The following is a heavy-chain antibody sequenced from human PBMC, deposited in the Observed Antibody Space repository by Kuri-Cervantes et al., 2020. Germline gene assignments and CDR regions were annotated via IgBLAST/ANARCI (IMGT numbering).Heavy chain of an antibody. J-gene: IGHJ4*02. V-gene: IGHV3-48*03. CDR3: VRDSRGYNGVLDS. CDR1: GFIFDDYG. Sequence: GGSLRLSCAASGFIFDDYGMNWVRQAPGKGLEWVSHITSGGGAKNYADSVKGRFTISRDSANNSLYLQMNSLRVEDTAVYYCVRDSRGYNGVLDSWGQGTLVTVSS. CDR2: ITSGGGAK. D-gene: IGHD3-22*01.